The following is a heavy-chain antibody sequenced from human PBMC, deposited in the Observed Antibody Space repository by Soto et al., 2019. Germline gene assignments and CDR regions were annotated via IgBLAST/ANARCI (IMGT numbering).Heavy chain of an antibody. CDR3: DRATMIALLTH. D-gene: IGHD3-22*01. CDR1: GFSVSTNF. CDR2: IYSGGDT. Sequence: GGSLRLSCAASGFSVSTNFMTWVRQAPGKGLEWVSVIYSGGDTYYSDSVKGRFSISRDNSKNTLYLQMNSLRVEDTAVYYCDRATMIALLTHWGQGTLVTVSS. V-gene: IGHV3-66*01. J-gene: IGHJ4*02.